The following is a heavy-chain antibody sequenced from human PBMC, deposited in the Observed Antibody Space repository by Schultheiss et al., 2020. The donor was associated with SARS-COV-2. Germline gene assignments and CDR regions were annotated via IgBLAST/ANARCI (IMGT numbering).Heavy chain of an antibody. CDR1: GGSISSYY. J-gene: IGHJ6*02. D-gene: IGHD2-2*01. V-gene: IGHV4-59*01. CDR3: ARAGSVGCSSTSCSYGMDV. Sequence: SETLSLTCTVSGGSISSYYWGWIRQPPGKGLEWIGSIYYSGSTNYNPSLKSRVTISVDTSKNQFSLKLSSVTAADTAVYYCARAGSVGCSSTSCSYGMDVWGQGTTVTVSS. CDR2: IYYSGST.